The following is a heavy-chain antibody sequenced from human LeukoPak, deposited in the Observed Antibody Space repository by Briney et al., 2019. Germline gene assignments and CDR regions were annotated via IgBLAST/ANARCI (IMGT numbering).Heavy chain of an antibody. J-gene: IGHJ4*02. CDR3: ARDRGSGWHTFDY. CDR1: GFTFSSYY. D-gene: IGHD6-19*01. Sequence: GGSLRLSCAASGFTFSSYYMSWVRQAPGKGLEWVSPISSSSTYMFYADSVRGRFTISRDNAKNSLYLQMNSLRAEDTAVYYCARDRGSGWHTFDYWGQGTLVTVSS. V-gene: IGHV3-21*01. CDR2: ISSSSTYM.